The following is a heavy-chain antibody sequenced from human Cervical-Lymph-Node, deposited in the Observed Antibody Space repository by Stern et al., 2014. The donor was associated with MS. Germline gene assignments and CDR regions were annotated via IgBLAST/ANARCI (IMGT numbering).Heavy chain of an antibody. CDR2: INSDGSST. CDR1: GFTFSSYW. V-gene: IGHV3-74*01. J-gene: IGHJ4*02. D-gene: IGHD1-1*01. Sequence: EVQLVESGGGLVQPGGSLRLSCAASGFTFSSYWLHWVRQAPGKGLVWVSGINSDGSSTSYADSVKGRFTISRDNAKNTLYLQMNSLRAEDTAVYYCARTTGTTDGQGVDYWGQGTLVTVSS. CDR3: ARTTGTTDGQGVDY.